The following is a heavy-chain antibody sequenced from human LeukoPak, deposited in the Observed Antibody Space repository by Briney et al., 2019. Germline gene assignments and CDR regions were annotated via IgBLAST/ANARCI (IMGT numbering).Heavy chain of an antibody. V-gene: IGHV3-7*01. D-gene: IGHD2-21*02. CDR1: GFTVSNNY. Sequence: GGSLRLSCVVSGFTVSNNYMKWVRQAPGKGLEWVANIKQDGSEKYYVDSVKGRFTISRDNAKNSLYLQMNSLRAEDTAVYYCARDRCGGDCYFDYWGQGTLVTVSS. CDR2: IKQDGSEK. J-gene: IGHJ4*02. CDR3: ARDRCGGDCYFDY.